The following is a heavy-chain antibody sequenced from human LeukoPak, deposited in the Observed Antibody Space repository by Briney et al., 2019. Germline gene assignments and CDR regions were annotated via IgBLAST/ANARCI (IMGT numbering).Heavy chain of an antibody. Sequence: SETLSLTCTVSGGSISSYYWSWIRQPQGKGLEWIGYIYYSGSTNYNPSLKSRVTISVDTSKNQFSLKLSSVTAADTAVYYCARDRGAGYAFDIWGQGTMVTVSS. J-gene: IGHJ3*02. CDR1: GGSISSYY. D-gene: IGHD3-10*01. CDR3: ARDRGAGYAFDI. CDR2: IYYSGST. V-gene: IGHV4-59*01.